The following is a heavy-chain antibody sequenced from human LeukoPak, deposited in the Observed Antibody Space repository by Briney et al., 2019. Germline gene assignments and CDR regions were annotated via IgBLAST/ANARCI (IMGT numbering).Heavy chain of an antibody. CDR2: IWNDGSKK. Sequence: GGSLRLSCAASGFTFSSYAMHWVRQAPGKGLEWVAVIWNDGSKKYYADSVKGRFTISRDNSKNTVYLQMNSLRAEDTAVYYCARWVFEYWGQGTLVTVSS. CDR3: ARWVFEY. CDR1: GFTFSSYA. J-gene: IGHJ4*02. V-gene: IGHV3-33*08.